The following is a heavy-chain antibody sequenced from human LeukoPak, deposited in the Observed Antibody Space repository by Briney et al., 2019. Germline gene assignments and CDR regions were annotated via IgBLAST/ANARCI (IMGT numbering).Heavy chain of an antibody. CDR3: ARGRYSGSYFDAFDI. CDR2: IYTSGST. D-gene: IGHD1-26*01. CDR1: GGSISSGSYY. V-gene: IGHV4-61*02. Sequence: SQTLSLTCTVSGGSISSGSYYWSWIRQPAGKGLEWIGRIYTSGSTNYNPSLKSRVTISVDTSKNQFSLKLSSVTAADTAVYYCARGRYSGSYFDAFDIWGQGTMVTVSS. J-gene: IGHJ3*02.